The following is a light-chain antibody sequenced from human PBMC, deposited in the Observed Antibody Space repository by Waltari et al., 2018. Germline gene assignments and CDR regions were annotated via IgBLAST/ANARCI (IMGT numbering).Light chain of an antibody. J-gene: IGKJ1*01. CDR2: YAS. CDR3: QKYVNLPAT. CDR1: QSVGKD. V-gene: IGKV3-20*01. Sequence: EIVLTQSPGTLSLSPGERATLSCRASQSVGKDLAWYQHRPGQAPRLLMYYASTRATGIPDRFSGSGSGTDFSLTISRLEPEDFAVYYCQKYVNLPATFGQGTKVEIK.